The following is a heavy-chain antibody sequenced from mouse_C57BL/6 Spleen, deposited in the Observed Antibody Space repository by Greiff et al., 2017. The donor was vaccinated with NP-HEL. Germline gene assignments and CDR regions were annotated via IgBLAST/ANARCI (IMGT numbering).Heavy chain of an antibody. CDR2: IYPGDGDT. D-gene: IGHD1-1*02. V-gene: IGHV1-80*01. Sequence: QVQLKQSGAELVKPGASVKISCKASGYAFSSYWMNWVKQRPGKGLEWIGQIYPGDGDTNYNGKFKGKATLTADKSSSTAYMQLSSLTSEDSAVYFCARRGSYGYAMDYWGQGTSVTVSS. CDR3: ARRGSYGYAMDY. CDR1: GYAFSSYW. J-gene: IGHJ4*01.